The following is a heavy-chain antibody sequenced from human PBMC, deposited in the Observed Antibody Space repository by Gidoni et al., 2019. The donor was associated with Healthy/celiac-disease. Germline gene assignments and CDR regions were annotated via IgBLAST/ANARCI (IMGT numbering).Heavy chain of an antibody. J-gene: IGHJ3*02. V-gene: IGHV4-34*01. CDR1: GGSFSGYY. CDR3: ARGIARLRYYYDSSGYYRPRAFDI. D-gene: IGHD3-22*01. CDR2: INHSGST. Sequence: QVQLPPWGAGLLKLSETLSLTCAVYGGSFSGYYWCWIRQPPEKGLEWIGEINHSGSTNYNPSLKSRVTISIDTSKNQFSLKLSSVTAADTAVYYCARGIARLRYYYDSSGYYRPRAFDIWGQGTMVTVSS.